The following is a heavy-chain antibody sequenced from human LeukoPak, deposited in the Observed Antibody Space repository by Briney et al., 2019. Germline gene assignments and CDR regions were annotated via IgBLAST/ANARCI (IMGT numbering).Heavy chain of an antibody. CDR3: ARHQYSSSFSNWFDP. Sequence: GESLKISCKGSGYSFSSYWIGWVRQMPGKGLEWMGIIYPGDSDTRYSPSFQGQVTISVDKSISTAYLQWSSLKASDTAMYYCARHQYSSSFSNWFDPWGQGTLVTVSS. CDR1: GYSFSSYW. V-gene: IGHV5-51*01. J-gene: IGHJ5*02. D-gene: IGHD6-13*01. CDR2: IYPGDSDT.